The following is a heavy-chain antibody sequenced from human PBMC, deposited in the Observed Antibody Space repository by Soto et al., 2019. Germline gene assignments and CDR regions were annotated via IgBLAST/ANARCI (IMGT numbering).Heavy chain of an antibody. J-gene: IGHJ3*02. Sequence: QVQLQESGPGLVKPSETLSLTCTVSGGSIRNYYWSWIRQPPGKGLEWIGYIYSSGSTNXXXSLXXXXXXXXXXXXXXXXXXXXXXXXXDTAVYYCARHYIGWAXDIWGQGTTVTVSS. CDR3: ARHYIGWAXDI. V-gene: IGHV4-4*08. CDR2: IYSSGST. D-gene: IGHD3-10*01. CDR1: GGSIRNYY.